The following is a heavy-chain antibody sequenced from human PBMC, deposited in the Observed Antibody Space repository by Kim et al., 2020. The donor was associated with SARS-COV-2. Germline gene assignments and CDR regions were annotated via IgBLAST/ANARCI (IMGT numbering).Heavy chain of an antibody. CDR3: TTVPPYDFWSGYHP. CDR1: AFTFSNAW. J-gene: IGHJ5*02. CDR2: IKSKTDGGTT. D-gene: IGHD3-3*01. Sequence: GGSLRLSCAASAFTFSNAWMSWVRQAPGKGLEWVGRIKSKTDGGTTDYAAPVKGRFTISRDDSKNTLYLQMNSLKTEDTAVYYCTTVPPYDFWSGYHPWGQGTLVTVSS. V-gene: IGHV3-15*01.